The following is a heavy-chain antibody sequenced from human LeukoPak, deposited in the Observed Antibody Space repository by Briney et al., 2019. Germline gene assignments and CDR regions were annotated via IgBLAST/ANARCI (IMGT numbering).Heavy chain of an antibody. Sequence: SETLSLTCTVSGVSINSTNYNWGWIRQPPRRGPEWLASVYYSGLTYYNSSLKSRVSVSVDTSKNQFSLKLTSVTAADTAVYYCARVAYGSGSRLIDCWGQGTLVTVSS. V-gene: IGHV4-39*07. CDR3: ARVAYGSGSRLIDC. CDR1: GVSINSTNYN. J-gene: IGHJ4*02. CDR2: VYYSGLT. D-gene: IGHD3-10*01.